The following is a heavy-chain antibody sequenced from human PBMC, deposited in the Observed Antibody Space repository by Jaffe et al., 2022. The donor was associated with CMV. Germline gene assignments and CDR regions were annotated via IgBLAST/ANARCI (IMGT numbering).Heavy chain of an antibody. CDR2: IIPIFGTA. Sequence: QVQLVQSGAEVKKPGSSVKVSCKASGGTFSSYAISWVRQAPGQGLEWMGGIIPIFGTANYAQKFQGRVTITADESTSTAYMELSSLRSEDTAVYYCASLKGVAGDIEYYYYYGMDVWGQGTTVTVSS. V-gene: IGHV1-69*01. J-gene: IGHJ6*02. D-gene: IGHD6-19*01. CDR3: ASLKGVAGDIEYYYYYGMDV. CDR1: GGTFSSYA.